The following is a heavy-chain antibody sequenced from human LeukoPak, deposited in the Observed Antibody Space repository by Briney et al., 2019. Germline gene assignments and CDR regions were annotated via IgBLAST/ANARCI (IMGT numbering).Heavy chain of an antibody. CDR1: GGSISSYY. CDR3: ARDPFGLWFGELYDAFDI. J-gene: IGHJ3*02. Sequence: SETLSLTCTVSGGSISSYYWSWIRQPAGKGLEWIGRIYTSGSTNYNPSLKSRVAMSVDTSKNQFSLKLSSVTAADTAVYYCARDPFGLWFGELYDAFDIWGQGTMVTVSS. V-gene: IGHV4-4*07. CDR2: IYTSGST. D-gene: IGHD3-10*01.